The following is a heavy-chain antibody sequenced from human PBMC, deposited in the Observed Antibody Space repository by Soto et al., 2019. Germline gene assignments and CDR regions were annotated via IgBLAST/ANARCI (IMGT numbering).Heavy chain of an antibody. CDR2: INPNSGGT. Sequence: GASVKVSCKASGYTFTGYYMHWVRQAPGQGLEWMGWINPNSGGTNYAQKFQGRVTMTRDTSISTAYMEVSRLTSDDTAVYYCARDLMSGYYYYYFDYWGQGTLVTVSS. V-gene: IGHV1-2*02. D-gene: IGHD3-22*01. CDR1: GYTFTGYY. CDR3: ARDLMSGYYYYYFDY. J-gene: IGHJ4*02.